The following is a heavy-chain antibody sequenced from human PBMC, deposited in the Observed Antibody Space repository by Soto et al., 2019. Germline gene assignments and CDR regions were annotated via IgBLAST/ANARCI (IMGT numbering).Heavy chain of an antibody. Sequence: GGSLRLSCAASGFTFSNAWMSWVRQAPGKGLEWVGRIKSKTDGGTTDYAAPVKGRFTISRDDSKNTLYLQMNSLKTEDTAVYYCTTARPGYSGYDAFDIWGQGTMVTVSS. CDR3: TTARPGYSGYDAFDI. D-gene: IGHD5-12*01. V-gene: IGHV3-15*01. CDR2: IKSKTDGGTT. J-gene: IGHJ3*02. CDR1: GFTFSNAW.